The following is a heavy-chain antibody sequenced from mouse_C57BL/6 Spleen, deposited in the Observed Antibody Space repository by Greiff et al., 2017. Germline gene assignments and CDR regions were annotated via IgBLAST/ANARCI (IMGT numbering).Heavy chain of an antibody. J-gene: IGHJ3*01. CDR1: GFTFTDYY. V-gene: IGHV1-36*01. D-gene: IGHD2-4*01. Sequence: VQLQQSGPVLVKPGPSVKISCKASGFTFTDYYMHWVKQSHGKSLEWIGLVYPYNGGTSYNQKFKGKATLTVDTSSSTAYMELNSLTSEDSAFYYCASRGYYDYDVLAYWGQGTLVTVSA. CDR2: VYPYNGGT. CDR3: ASRGYYDYDVLAY.